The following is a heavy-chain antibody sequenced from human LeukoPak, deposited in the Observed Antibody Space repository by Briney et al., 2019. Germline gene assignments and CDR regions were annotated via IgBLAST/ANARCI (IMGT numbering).Heavy chain of an antibody. CDR1: GFTLDDYA. Sequence: PGGSLRLSCAASGFTLDDYAMHWVRQAPGKGLEWVSGISWNSGSIGYADSVKGRFTISRDNAKNSLYLQMNSLRAEDTALYYCAKDPGGNSDYYYGMDVWGQGTTVTVSS. J-gene: IGHJ6*02. V-gene: IGHV3-9*01. CDR2: ISWNSGSI. D-gene: IGHD4-23*01. CDR3: AKDPGGNSDYYYGMDV.